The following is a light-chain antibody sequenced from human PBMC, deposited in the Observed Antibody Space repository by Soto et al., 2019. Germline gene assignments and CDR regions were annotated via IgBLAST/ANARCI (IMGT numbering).Light chain of an antibody. Sequence: EIVLTQSPGTLSASPGERATPSCRASQNVSSNLAWYQQRPGQAPRLLIHGASTRATATPGRFSGSGSGTEFALTISSRQSEDSAVYYCHQHNGWPQTFGQGTKVEVK. CDR2: GAS. CDR3: HQHNGWPQT. V-gene: IGKV3-15*01. CDR1: QNVSSN. J-gene: IGKJ1*01.